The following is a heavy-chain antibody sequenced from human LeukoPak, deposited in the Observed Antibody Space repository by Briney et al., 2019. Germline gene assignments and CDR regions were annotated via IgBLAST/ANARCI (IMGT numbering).Heavy chain of an antibody. CDR2: IKQDGSEK. CDR1: GFTFSSYS. D-gene: IGHD2-15*01. J-gene: IGHJ6*03. CDR3: ARGSFPGGRRVAALYYMDV. Sequence: GGSLRLSCAASGFTFSSYSMNWVRQAPGKGLEWVANIKQDGSEKYYVDSVKGRFTISRDNAKNSLYLQMNSLRAEDTAVYYCARGSFPGGRRVAALYYMDVWGKGTTVTVSS. V-gene: IGHV3-7*01.